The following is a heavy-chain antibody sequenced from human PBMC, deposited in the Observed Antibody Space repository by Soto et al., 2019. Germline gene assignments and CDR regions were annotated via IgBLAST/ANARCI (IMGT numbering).Heavy chain of an antibody. V-gene: IGHV3-7*03. CDR2: INPDGSEK. Sequence: EVQLVESGGGLVQPGESLRLSCAASGFTFSWHWMSWVRQAPGKGLEWLAKINPDGSEKYSVDSVKGRFTISRDNAKNSLSMQLNSLRAEDTAVYCCVRDNHWAFDLWGQGTMVTVSP. CDR3: VRDNHWAFDL. J-gene: IGHJ3*01. CDR1: GFTFSWHW. D-gene: IGHD1-1*01.